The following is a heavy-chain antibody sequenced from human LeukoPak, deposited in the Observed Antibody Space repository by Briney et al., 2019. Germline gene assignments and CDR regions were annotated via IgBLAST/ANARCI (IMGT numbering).Heavy chain of an antibody. CDR2: IYHSGST. V-gene: IGHV4-4*02. Sequence: SETLSLTCAVSGGSISSSNWWSWVRQPPGKGLEWIGEIYHSGSTNYNPSLKSRVTISVDKSKNQFSLKLSSVTAADTAMYYCARDYCSSSSRYSALDNWGQGILVTVSS. CDR1: GGSISSSNW. J-gene: IGHJ4*02. CDR3: ARDYCSSSSRYSALDN. D-gene: IGHD2-2*01.